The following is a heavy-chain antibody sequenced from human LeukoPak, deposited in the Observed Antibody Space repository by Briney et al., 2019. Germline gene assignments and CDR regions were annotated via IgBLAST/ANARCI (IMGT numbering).Heavy chain of an antibody. CDR1: GGSISSYY. CDR3: ARLGPYRAYGSGSYWFDP. Sequence: SETLSLTCTVSGGSISSYYWSWIRQPPGKGLEWIGYIYYSGSTNYNPSLKSRVTISVDTSKNQFSLKLSSVTAADTAVYYCARLGPYRAYGSGSYWFDPWGQGTLVTVSS. D-gene: IGHD3-10*01. J-gene: IGHJ5*02. V-gene: IGHV4-59*12. CDR2: IYYSGST.